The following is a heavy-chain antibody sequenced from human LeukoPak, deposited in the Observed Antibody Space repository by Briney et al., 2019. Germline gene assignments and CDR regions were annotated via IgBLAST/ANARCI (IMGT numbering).Heavy chain of an antibody. Sequence: ASVKVSCKASGYTFTGYYMHWVRQAPGQGLEWMGWINPNSGGTNYAQKFQGRVTMTRDTSISTAYMELSRLRSDDTAVYYCASNYYYDSSGYKGDDAFDIWGQGTMVIVSS. D-gene: IGHD3-22*01. CDR1: GYTFTGYY. J-gene: IGHJ3*02. V-gene: IGHV1-2*02. CDR2: INPNSGGT. CDR3: ASNYYYDSSGYKGDDAFDI.